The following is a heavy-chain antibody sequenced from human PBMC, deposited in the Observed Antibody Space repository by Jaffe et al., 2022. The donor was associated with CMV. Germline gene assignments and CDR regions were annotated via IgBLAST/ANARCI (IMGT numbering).Heavy chain of an antibody. CDR3: ARVGGNSDRTNWFDP. D-gene: IGHD2-21*02. V-gene: IGHV4-59*01. CDR1: GGSISSYY. Sequence: QVQLQESGPGLVKPSETLSLTCTVSGGSISSYYWSWIRQPPGKGLEWIGYIYYSGSTNYNPSLKSRVTISVDTSKNQFSLKLSSVTAADTAVYYCARVGGNSDRTNWFDPWGQGTLVTVSS. CDR2: IYYSGST. J-gene: IGHJ5*02.